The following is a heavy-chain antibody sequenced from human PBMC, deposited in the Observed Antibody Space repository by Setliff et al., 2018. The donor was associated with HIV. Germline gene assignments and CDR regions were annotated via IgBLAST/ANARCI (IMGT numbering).Heavy chain of an antibody. CDR3: ARDPSLVSQRYYYMDV. D-gene: IGHD2-8*01. V-gene: IGHV3-7*05. Sequence: GGSLRLSCAASGFTSSTYWMSWVRQAPGKGLEWVANIDEDGSQKYYVDSVKGRFTISRDNAKKSLYLQMNSRRAEDMAVYYCARDPSLVSQRYYYMDVWGKGTTVTVSS. CDR2: IDEDGSQK. J-gene: IGHJ6*03. CDR1: GFTSSTYW.